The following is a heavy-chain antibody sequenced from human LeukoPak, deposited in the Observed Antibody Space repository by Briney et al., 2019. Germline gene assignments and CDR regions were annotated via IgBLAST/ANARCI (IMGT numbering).Heavy chain of an antibody. V-gene: IGHV1-69*05. D-gene: IGHD3-9*01. J-gene: IGHJ6*03. CDR1: GGTFSSYA. CDR2: IIPIFGTA. Sequence: GASVKVSCKAAGGTFSSYAISWVRQAPGQGLEWMGRIIPIFGTANYAQTFQGRVTITTDESTSTAYMELSSLRSEDTAVYYCASALYYDILTGYTGGYYYYMDVWGKGTTVTVSS. CDR3: ASALYYDILTGYTGGYYYYMDV.